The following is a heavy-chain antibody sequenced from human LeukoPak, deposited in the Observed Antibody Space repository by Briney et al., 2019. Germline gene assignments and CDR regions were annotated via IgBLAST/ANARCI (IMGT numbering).Heavy chain of an antibody. D-gene: IGHD2-2*02. Sequence: SETLSLTCAVSGGSISSSNWWSCGRPPPGKGLEWIGEIYHSGSTNYNPSLKSRVTISVDKSKNQFSLKLSSVTAADTAVYYCARVGRYCSSTSCYTPLGRKKNAFDIWGQGTMVTVSS. J-gene: IGHJ3*02. V-gene: IGHV4-4*02. CDR3: ARVGRYCSSTSCYTPLGRKKNAFDI. CDR2: IYHSGST. CDR1: GGSISSSNW.